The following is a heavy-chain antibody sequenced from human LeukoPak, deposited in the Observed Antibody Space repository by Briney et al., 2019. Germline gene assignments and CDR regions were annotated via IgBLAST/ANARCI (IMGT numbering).Heavy chain of an antibody. CDR1: GYTFTSYY. J-gene: IGHJ3*02. CDR2: ISAYNGNT. CDR3: ARSALVLGPAFDI. Sequence: ASVKVSCKQSGYTFTSYYMHWVRQAPGQGLEWMGWISAYNGNTNYAQKLQGRVTMTTDTSTSTAYMELRSLRSDDTAVYYCARSALVLGPAFDIWGQGTMVTVSS. V-gene: IGHV1-18*04. D-gene: IGHD3-3*02.